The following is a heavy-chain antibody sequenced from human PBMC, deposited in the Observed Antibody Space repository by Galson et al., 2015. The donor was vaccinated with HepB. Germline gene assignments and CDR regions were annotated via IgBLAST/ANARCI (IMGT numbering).Heavy chain of an antibody. CDR3: AKVPMAATTGFLRYGMDV. CDR1: GFTFSSYA. CDR2: VSTAGGST. V-gene: IGHV3-23*01. Sequence: SLRLSCAASGFTFSSYAMSWVRQAPGKGLEWLSIVSTAGGSTYYADSVKGRFTISRDNSKNTLYLQMNSLRAEDTAVYYCAKVPMAATTGFLRYGMDVWGQGTTVTVSS. J-gene: IGHJ6*02. D-gene: IGHD1-14*01.